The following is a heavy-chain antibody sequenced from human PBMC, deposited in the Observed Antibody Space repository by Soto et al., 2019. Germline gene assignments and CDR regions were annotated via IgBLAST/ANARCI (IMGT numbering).Heavy chain of an antibody. D-gene: IGHD2-15*01. V-gene: IGHV3-33*01. CDR3: ARELGYCSGGSCYDYMDV. CDR2: IWYDGSNK. CDR1: GFTFSSYG. J-gene: IGHJ6*03. Sequence: GGSLIVSCAASGFTFSSYGMHWVRQDPGKGLEWVAVIWYDGSNKYYADSVKGRFTISRDNSKNTLYLQMNSLRSDDTAVYYCARELGYCSGGSCYDYMDVWGKGTTVTVSS.